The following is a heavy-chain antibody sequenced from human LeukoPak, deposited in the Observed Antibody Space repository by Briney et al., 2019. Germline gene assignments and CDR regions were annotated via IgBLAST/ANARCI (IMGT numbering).Heavy chain of an antibody. V-gene: IGHV3-48*03. Sequence: HPGGSLRLSCAASGFTFSTYAMNWVRQAPGKGLEWVSYIASSGSTIYYADSVKGRFTISRDNAKSSLYLQMNSLRADDTAVYYCATSRGYFFRWFQHWGQGTLVTVSS. D-gene: IGHD3-22*01. CDR3: ATSRGYFFRWFQH. CDR2: IASSGSTI. J-gene: IGHJ1*01. CDR1: GFTFSTYA.